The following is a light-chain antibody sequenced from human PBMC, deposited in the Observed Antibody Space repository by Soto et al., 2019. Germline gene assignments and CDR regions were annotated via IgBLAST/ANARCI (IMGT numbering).Light chain of an antibody. CDR3: QQSYSTPWT. Sequence: DIHMTQSPSSLAASVGDRVTITCRASQSISSYLNWYQQKPGKAPKLLIYAASSLQSEVPSRFSGSGSGTDFTLTISSLQPEDFATYYCQQSYSTPWTFGQGTKVEIK. CDR1: QSISSY. CDR2: AAS. V-gene: IGKV1-39*01. J-gene: IGKJ1*01.